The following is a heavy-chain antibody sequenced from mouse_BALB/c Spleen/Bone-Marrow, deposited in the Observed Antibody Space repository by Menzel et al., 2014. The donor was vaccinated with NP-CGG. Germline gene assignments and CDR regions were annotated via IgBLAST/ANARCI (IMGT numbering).Heavy chain of an antibody. CDR3: ARWEYYAMDY. V-gene: IGHV14-3*02. D-gene: IGHD4-1*01. CDR2: IDPANGNT. Sequence: EVQLVESGAELVKPGASVKLSCTASGFNIKDTYMHWVKQRPEQGLEWIGRIDPANGNTKNDPKFQGKATITADTSSNTAYLQLSSLTSEDTAVYYCARWEYYAMDYWGQGTSVTVSS. J-gene: IGHJ4*01. CDR1: GFNIKDTY.